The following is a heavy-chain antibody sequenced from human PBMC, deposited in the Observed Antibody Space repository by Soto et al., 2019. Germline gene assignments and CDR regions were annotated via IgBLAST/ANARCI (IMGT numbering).Heavy chain of an antibody. Sequence: RRLSCAASGFTFSSYGMHWVRRAPGKGLEWVAVISYDGSNKYYADSVKGRFTISRDNSKNTLYLQMNSLRAEDTAVYYCAKDATTTVTTEGYFDYWGQGTLVTVSS. CDR1: GFTFSSYG. CDR2: ISYDGSNK. V-gene: IGHV3-30*18. J-gene: IGHJ4*02. D-gene: IGHD4-17*01. CDR3: AKDATTTVTTEGYFDY.